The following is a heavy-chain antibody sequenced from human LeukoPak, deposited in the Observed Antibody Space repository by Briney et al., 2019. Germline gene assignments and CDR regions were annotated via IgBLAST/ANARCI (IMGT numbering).Heavy chain of an antibody. V-gene: IGHV3-23*01. D-gene: IGHD2-2*01. CDR2: LSGSGGNT. Sequence: GGSLRLSCAASGFTFSSYAMSWVRQAPGKGLEWVSTLSGSGGNTYYADSVKGRVTISRDNSKNTLYLQMNSLRAEDTAVYYCAKDLDCSSTSCYPDYWGQGTLVTVSS. CDR3: AKDLDCSSTSCYPDY. J-gene: IGHJ4*02. CDR1: GFTFSSYA.